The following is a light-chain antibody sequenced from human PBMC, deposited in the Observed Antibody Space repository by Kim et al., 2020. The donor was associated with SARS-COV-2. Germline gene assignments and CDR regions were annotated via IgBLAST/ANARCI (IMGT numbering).Light chain of an antibody. Sequence: LARGEGATLSCRARESVSSSLGWYQLKPGQAPRLLNYDASSRATGVPARFSGSGSRTDFTLTISSLEPEDFAVYYCQQHYYLITFGQGTRLEIK. J-gene: IGKJ5*01. CDR2: DAS. CDR3: QQHYYLIT. CDR1: ESVSSS. V-gene: IGKV3-11*01.